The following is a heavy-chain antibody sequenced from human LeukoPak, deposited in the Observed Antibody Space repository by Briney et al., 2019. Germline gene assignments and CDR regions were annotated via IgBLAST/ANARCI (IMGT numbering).Heavy chain of an antibody. Sequence: SETLSLTCTVSGGSISSYYWSWIRQPPGKGLEWIGYIYYSGSTNYNPSLKSRVTISVDTSKNQFSLKLSSVTAADTAVYYCARSPVGATPDDAFDIWGQGTMVTVSS. J-gene: IGHJ3*02. V-gene: IGHV4-59*12. CDR3: ARSPVGATPDDAFDI. D-gene: IGHD1-26*01. CDR2: IYYSGST. CDR1: GGSISSYY.